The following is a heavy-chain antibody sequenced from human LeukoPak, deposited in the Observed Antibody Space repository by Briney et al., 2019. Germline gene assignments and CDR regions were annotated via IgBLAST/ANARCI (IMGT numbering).Heavy chain of an antibody. Sequence: NPSETLSLTCTVSGGSISNYYWSWIRQSPGKGLEWIGYIYYSGTTNYNPSLKSRVTISVDTSKNQFSLQLRSVTAADTAVDYCAREDPQTTVPEGMDVWGQGTTVTDSS. J-gene: IGHJ6*02. V-gene: IGHV4-59*01. CDR3: AREDPQTTVPEGMDV. CDR2: IYYSGTT. CDR1: GGSISNYY. D-gene: IGHD4-17*01.